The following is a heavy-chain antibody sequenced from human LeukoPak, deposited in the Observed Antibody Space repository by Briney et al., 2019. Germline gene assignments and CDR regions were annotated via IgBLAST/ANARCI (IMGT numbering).Heavy chain of an antibody. CDR1: GFTVNNAW. D-gene: IGHD3-22*01. CDR2: IKSRTDGGTT. CDR3: STDQVVVGPC. J-gene: IGHJ4*02. V-gene: IGHV3-15*01. Sequence: GGSLRLSCAAFGFTVNNAWMSWVRQGPGQGLEWVGRIKSRTDGGTTDYAAPVKGRFTISRDDSRNTLYLQMTSLKTEDTAMYYCSTDQVVVGPCWGQGTLVTVSS.